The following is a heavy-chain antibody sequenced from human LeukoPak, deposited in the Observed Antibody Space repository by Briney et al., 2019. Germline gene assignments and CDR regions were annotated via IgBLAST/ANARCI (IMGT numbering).Heavy chain of an antibody. CDR3: AFRYSGYVAN. V-gene: IGHV3-74*01. Sequence: GGSLRLSCAASGFTFSGHWMHWVRQAPGKGLVWVSRINSDGSTTHYADSVKGRFTISRDNAKNTLYLQMNSLRAEDTAVYYCAFRYSGYVANWGRGTLVTVSS. J-gene: IGHJ4*02. CDR1: GFTFSGHW. CDR2: INSDGSTT. D-gene: IGHD5-12*01.